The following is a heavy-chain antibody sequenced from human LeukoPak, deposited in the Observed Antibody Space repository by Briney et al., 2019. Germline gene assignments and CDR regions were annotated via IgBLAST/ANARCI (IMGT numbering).Heavy chain of an antibody. Sequence: ASVKVSCKASGYTFTSYGISWVRQATGQGLEWMGWINPNNGNLGYAQKFQGRVTITRNTPISTAYMELSSLTSEDTAVYYCARDKGGAGGFDYWGQGTLVTVSS. CDR2: INPNNGNL. J-gene: IGHJ4*02. CDR1: GYTFTSYG. V-gene: IGHV1-8*03. CDR3: ARDKGGAGGFDY. D-gene: IGHD1-26*01.